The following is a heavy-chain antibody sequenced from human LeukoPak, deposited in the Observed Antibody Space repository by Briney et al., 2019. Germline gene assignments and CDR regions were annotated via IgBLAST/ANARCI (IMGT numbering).Heavy chain of an antibody. D-gene: IGHD3-22*01. CDR2: INHSGST. CDR1: GGSFSGYY. CDR3: ARAKSPDSSGYYYFDY. J-gene: IGHJ4*02. V-gene: IGHV4-34*01. Sequence: SETLSLTCAVYGGSFSGYYWSWIRQPPGKGLEWIGEINHSGSTNYNPSLKSRVTISVDTSKNQFSLKLSSVTAADTAVYYCARAKSPDSSGYYYFDYWGQGTLVTVSS.